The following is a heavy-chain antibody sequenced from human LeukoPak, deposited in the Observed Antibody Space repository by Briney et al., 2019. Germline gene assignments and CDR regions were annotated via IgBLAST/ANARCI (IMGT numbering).Heavy chain of an antibody. J-gene: IGHJ4*02. D-gene: IGHD3-22*01. CDR3: ARDFYDSSGYSCDY. Sequence: GGSLRLSCAASGFIFNNYAMTWVRQAPGKGLEWVSGISGSGGSTDYADSVKGRFTISRDNSKNTVYLEMNSLRAEDTAVYYCARDFYDSSGYSCDYWGQGTLVTVSS. CDR2: ISGSGGST. V-gene: IGHV3-23*01. CDR1: GFIFNNYA.